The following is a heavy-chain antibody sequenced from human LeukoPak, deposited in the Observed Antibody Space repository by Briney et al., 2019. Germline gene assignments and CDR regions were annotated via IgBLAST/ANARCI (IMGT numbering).Heavy chain of an antibody. CDR1: GFTFSSYA. CDR3: APSGNPSLFDY. CDR2: ISSSGGST. J-gene: IGHJ4*02. V-gene: IGHV3-23*01. Sequence: GGSLRLSCAVSGFTFSSYAMSWVRQAPGKGLEWVSAISSSGGSTYYADSVKGRFTISRDNSKTTLYLQMNSLRAEDTAVYYCAPSGNPSLFDYWGQGTLGTGSS. D-gene: IGHD1-26*01.